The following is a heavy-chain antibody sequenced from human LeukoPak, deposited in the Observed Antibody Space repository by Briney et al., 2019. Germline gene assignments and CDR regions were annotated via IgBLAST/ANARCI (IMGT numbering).Heavy chain of an antibody. D-gene: IGHD1-26*01. J-gene: IGHJ1*01. CDR1: GGSISSGGYS. Sequence: KSSETLSLTCAVSGGSISSGGYSWSWIRQPPGKGLEWIGYIYHSGSTYYNPSLKSRVTISVDRSKNQFSLKLSSVTAADTAVYYCARGAPLFQHWGQGTLVTVSS. V-gene: IGHV4-30-2*01. CDR2: IYHSGST. CDR3: ARGAPLFQH.